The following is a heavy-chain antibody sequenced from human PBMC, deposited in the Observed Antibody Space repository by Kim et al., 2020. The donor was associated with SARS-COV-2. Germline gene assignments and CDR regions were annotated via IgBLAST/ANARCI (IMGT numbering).Heavy chain of an antibody. V-gene: IGHV3-30*03. D-gene: IGHD3-10*01. Sequence: GGSLRLSCEVSGITFSALGMHWVRQAPGQGLEWVAVILNDGSNDNYAESVQGRFTVSRDNSKNTLYLQMNSLTTDDTAVYYCASGRGARPDFRPWGRGT. CDR2: ILNDGSND. CDR1: GITFSALG. J-gene: IGHJ1*01. CDR3: ASGRGARPDFRP.